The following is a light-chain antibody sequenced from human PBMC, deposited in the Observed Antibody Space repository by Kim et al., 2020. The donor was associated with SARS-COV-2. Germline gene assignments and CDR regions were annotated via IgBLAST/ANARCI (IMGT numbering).Light chain of an antibody. CDR3: QVWDSNTGV. V-gene: IGLV3-9*01. CDR1: NIGSRP. CDR2: RDT. Sequence: SYELTQPLSVSVALGQTASITCGGDNIGSRPVHWYQQKPGQAPVLVIYRDTNRPSEIPERFSGPNSGNTATLTISRAQAADEAAYYCQVWDSNTGVFRGG. J-gene: IGLJ3*02.